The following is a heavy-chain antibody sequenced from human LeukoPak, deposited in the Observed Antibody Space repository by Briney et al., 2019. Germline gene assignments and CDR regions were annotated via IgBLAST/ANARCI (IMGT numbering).Heavy chain of an antibody. V-gene: IGHV1-46*01. D-gene: IGHD4-17*01. CDR1: GYTFTELS. J-gene: IGHJ4*02. CDR2: INPSGGST. Sequence: ASVKVSCKVSGYTFTELSMHWVRQASGQGLEWMGIINPSGGSTSYAQKFQGRVTMTRDTSTSTVYMELSSLRSEDTAVYYCARGPDYGDHSFDYWGQGTLVTVSS. CDR3: ARGPDYGDHSFDY.